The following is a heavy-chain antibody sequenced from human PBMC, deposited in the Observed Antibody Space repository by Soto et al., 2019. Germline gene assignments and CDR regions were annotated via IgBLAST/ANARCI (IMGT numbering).Heavy chain of an antibody. V-gene: IGHV3-23*01. Sequence: GGSLRLSCATSGFIFTTYAMNWVRQAPGKGLEWVSAISSSGESTFYAESVRGRFTVSRDNSLNTLYLQMRSLRPEDTAVYYCAHPRGYGVFDAVDIWGQGTMVTVSS. J-gene: IGHJ3*02. CDR1: GFIFTTYA. CDR3: AHPRGYGVFDAVDI. CDR2: ISSSGEST. D-gene: IGHD4-17*01.